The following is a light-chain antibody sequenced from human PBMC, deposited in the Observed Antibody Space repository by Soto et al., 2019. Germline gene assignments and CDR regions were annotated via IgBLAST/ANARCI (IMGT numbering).Light chain of an antibody. CDR1: ASTIGRNY. J-gene: IGLJ1*01. Sequence: QSVLTQSPSASGTPGQRVTISCSGSASTIGRNYVYWYQQLPGTAPKLLIYRNSQRPSGVPDRFSGSKSGTSASLAISGLQAEDEADYYCCSYAGSYTPYVFGTGTKVTVL. CDR2: RNS. V-gene: IGLV1-47*01. CDR3: CSYAGSYTPYV.